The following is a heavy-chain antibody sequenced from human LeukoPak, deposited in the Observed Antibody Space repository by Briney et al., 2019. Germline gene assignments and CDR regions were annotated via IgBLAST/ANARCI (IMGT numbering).Heavy chain of an antibody. Sequence: PGGSLRLSCAASGFTVSTNYMNWVRQAPGKGPEWVSILYSGSSTYYADSVEGRFTISRDSSKNTLFLQMNDLRAEDTAVYYCARVGDHFHWYLDLWGRGTLVTVSS. CDR2: LYSGSST. CDR3: ARVGDHFHWYLDL. CDR1: GFTVSTNY. V-gene: IGHV3-53*01. D-gene: IGHD3-3*02. J-gene: IGHJ2*01.